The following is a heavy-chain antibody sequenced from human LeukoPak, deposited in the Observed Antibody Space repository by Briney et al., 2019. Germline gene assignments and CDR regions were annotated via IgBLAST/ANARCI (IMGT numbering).Heavy chain of an antibody. J-gene: IGHJ4*02. Sequence: GGSLRLSCAASGFTFSSYSMNWVRQAPGKGLEWVSSISSSSSYIYYADSVKGRFTISRDNAKNSLYLQMNSLRAEDTAVYYCARVGQQLVRSDYWGQGTLVTVSS. V-gene: IGHV3-21*01. CDR1: GFTFSSYS. CDR3: ARVGQQLVRSDY. CDR2: ISSSSSYI. D-gene: IGHD6-13*01.